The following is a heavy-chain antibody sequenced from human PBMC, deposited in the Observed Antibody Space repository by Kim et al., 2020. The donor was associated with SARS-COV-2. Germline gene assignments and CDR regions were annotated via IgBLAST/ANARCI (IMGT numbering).Heavy chain of an antibody. J-gene: IGHJ6*02. CDR2: ISAYNGNT. V-gene: IGHV1-18*01. CDR3: ARVAEWFGEHRWAYYGMDV. CDR1: GYTFTSYG. Sequence: ASVKVSCKASGYTFTSYGISWVRQAPGQGLEWMGWISAYNGNTNYAQKLQGRVTMTTDTSTSTAYMELRSLRSDDTAVYYCARVAEWFGEHRWAYYGMDVWGQGTTVTVSS. D-gene: IGHD3-10*01.